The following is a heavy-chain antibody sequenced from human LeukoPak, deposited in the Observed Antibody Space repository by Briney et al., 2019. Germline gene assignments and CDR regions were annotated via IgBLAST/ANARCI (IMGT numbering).Heavy chain of an antibody. Sequence: GGSLRLSCVASRFTFSTFAMNWVRQAPGKGLEWVSTISETGRSTYYADSVKGQFTISRDNSKNTLYLQMNRLRAEDTAVYYCAKDRGYSYGISEYWGQGTLVTVSS. CDR2: ISETGRST. CDR1: RFTFSTFA. D-gene: IGHD5-18*01. V-gene: IGHV3-23*01. CDR3: AKDRGYSYGISEY. J-gene: IGHJ4*02.